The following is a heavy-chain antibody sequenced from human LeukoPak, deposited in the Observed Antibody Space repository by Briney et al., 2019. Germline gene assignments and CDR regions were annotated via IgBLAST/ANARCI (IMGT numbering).Heavy chain of an antibody. D-gene: IGHD3-10*01. V-gene: IGHV3-23*01. CDR2: ISGSGGST. J-gene: IGHJ4*02. CDR1: GFTFSSYA. CDR3: AKGRKRFGEISFDY. Sequence: GGSLRLSCAASGFTFSSYAMSWVRQAPGKGLEWVSAISGSGGSTYYADSVKGRFTISGDNSKNTLYLQMNSLRAEDTAVYYCAKGRKRFGEISFDYWGQGTLVTVSS.